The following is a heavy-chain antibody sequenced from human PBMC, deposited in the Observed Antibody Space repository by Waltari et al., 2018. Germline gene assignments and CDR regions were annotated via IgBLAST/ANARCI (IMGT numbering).Heavy chain of an antibody. J-gene: IGHJ4*02. V-gene: IGHV2-70*04. D-gene: IGHD1-7*01. CDR2: IDLDDEK. CDR1: GFSLNTSGMR. Sequence: QVTLKESGPALVKPTQTLTLTCTFSGFSLNTSGMRVSWIRQPPGKALEWLARIDLDDEKYYNTSLKSRLTISKDTSKNQVVLTMTNMDPVDTATYYCARSVRTTLFDFWGQGVLVTVSS. CDR3: ARSVRTTLFDF.